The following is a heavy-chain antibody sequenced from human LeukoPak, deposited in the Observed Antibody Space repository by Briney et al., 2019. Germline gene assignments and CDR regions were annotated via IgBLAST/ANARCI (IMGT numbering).Heavy chain of an antibody. D-gene: IGHD2-15*01. CDR1: GGPISSSNYH. Sequence: SETLSLTCTVSGGPISSSNYHWGWIRQPPAKGLERIGWIYYSGSTYYNPSLEIRVPISVYTSKNQFTMKLRSVTAADKTVHYFARLGYGSGGSCYSTVPTWFDPWGQGTLVTVSS. CDR2: IYYSGST. V-gene: IGHV4-39*01. CDR3: ARLGYGSGGSCYSTVPTWFDP. J-gene: IGHJ5*02.